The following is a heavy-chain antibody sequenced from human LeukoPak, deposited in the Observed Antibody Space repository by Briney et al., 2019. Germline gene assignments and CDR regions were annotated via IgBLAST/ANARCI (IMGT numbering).Heavy chain of an antibody. V-gene: IGHV1-2*06. CDR1: GYTFTGYY. CDR3: ARVTYYYDSTFGY. D-gene: IGHD3-22*01. J-gene: IGHJ4*02. Sequence: GAPVKVSCKASGYTFTGYYMHWVRQAPGQGLEWMGRINPNSGGTNYAQKFQGRVTMTRDTSISTAYMELSRLRSDDTAVYYCARVTYYYDSTFGYWGQGTLVTVSS. CDR2: INPNSGGT.